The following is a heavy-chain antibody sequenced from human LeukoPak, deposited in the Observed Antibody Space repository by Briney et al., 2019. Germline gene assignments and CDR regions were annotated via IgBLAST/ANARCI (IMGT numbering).Heavy chain of an antibody. CDR2: ISGSGGST. D-gene: IGHD3-10*01. CDR3: ARDRAIYYGSGSYYYSDY. Sequence: GGSLRLSCAASGFTFSSYAMSWVRQAPGKGLEWVSAISGSGGSTYYADSVKGRFTISRDNSKNTLYLQMNSLRAEDTAVYYCARDRAIYYGSGSYYYSDYWGQGTLVTVSS. J-gene: IGHJ4*02. CDR1: GFTFSSYA. V-gene: IGHV3-23*01.